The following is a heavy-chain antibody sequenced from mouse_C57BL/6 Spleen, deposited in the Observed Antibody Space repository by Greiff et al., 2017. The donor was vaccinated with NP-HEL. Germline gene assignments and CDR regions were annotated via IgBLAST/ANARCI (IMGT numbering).Heavy chain of an antibody. CDR2: ISDGGSYT. CDR3: ARDDGGYYFDY. J-gene: IGHJ2*01. V-gene: IGHV5-4*01. D-gene: IGHD2-3*01. Sequence: EVHLVESGGGLVKPGGSLKLSCAASGFTFSSYAMSWVRQTPEKRLEWVATISDGGSYTYYPDNVKGRFTISRDNAKNNLYLQMSHLKSEDTAMYYCARDDGGYYFDYWGQGTTLTVSS. CDR1: GFTFSSYA.